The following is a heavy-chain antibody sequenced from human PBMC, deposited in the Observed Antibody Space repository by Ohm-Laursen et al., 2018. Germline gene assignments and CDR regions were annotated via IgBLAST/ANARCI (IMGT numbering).Heavy chain of an antibody. CDR3: AREPGGRFLEWLPRLLRNDY. CDR2: IWYDGSNK. D-gene: IGHD3-3*01. Sequence: SLRLSCAASGFTFSSYGMHWVRQAPGKGLEWVAVIWYDGSNKYYADSVKGRFTISRDNSKNSLYLQMNSLRAEDTAVYYCAREPGGRFLEWLPRLLRNDYWGQGTLVTVSS. CDR1: GFTFSSYG. J-gene: IGHJ4*02. V-gene: IGHV3-33*01.